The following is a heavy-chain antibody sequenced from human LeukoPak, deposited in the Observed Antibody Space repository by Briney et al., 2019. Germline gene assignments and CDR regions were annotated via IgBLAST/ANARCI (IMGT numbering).Heavy chain of an antibody. J-gene: IGHJ4*02. CDR1: GGSIRSNYW. V-gene: IGHV4-4*02. Sequence: SGTLSLTCTVSGGSIRSNYWWSWVRQPPGKVLEWTGEIYHSGSTYYNPSLKSRVTISVDTSKNHVSLKLSSVTAADTAVYYCAREASVQSGYESWGQGTLATVSS. D-gene: IGHD5-12*01. CDR3: AREASVQSGYES. CDR2: IYHSGST.